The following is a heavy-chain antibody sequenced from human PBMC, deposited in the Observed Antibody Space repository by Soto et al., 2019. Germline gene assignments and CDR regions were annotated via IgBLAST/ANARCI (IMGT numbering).Heavy chain of an antibody. J-gene: IGHJ4*02. V-gene: IGHV4-59*01. CDR3: ARVGGPGNTIDY. CDR1: GGSISSYY. Sequence: SETLSLTCTVSGGSISSYYWSWIRQPPGKGLEWIGYIYYSGSTDYNPSLKSRVTISVDTSKNQFSLKLSSVTAADTAVYYCARVGGPGNTIDYWGQGTLVTVS. D-gene: IGHD2-2*01. CDR2: IYYSGST.